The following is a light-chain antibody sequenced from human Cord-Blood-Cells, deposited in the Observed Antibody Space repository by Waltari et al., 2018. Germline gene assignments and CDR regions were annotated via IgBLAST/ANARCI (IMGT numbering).Light chain of an antibody. CDR3: QQSYSTPYT. CDR2: AAS. CDR1: QSISSY. Sequence: DIQMTRSPSSLSASVGDRVTITCRASQSISSYLNWHQQKPGKAPKLLIYAASSLQSGVPSRFSGSGSGTDFTLTISSLQPEDFATYYCQQSYSTPYTFGQGTKLEIK. J-gene: IGKJ2*01. V-gene: IGKV1-39*01.